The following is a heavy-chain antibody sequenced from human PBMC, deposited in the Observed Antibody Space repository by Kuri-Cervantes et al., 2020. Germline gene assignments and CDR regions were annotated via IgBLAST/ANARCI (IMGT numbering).Heavy chain of an antibody. CDR3: AEVNWNYGIWFDP. J-gene: IGHJ5*02. Sequence: SVKVSCKASGGTFGSYIINWVRQAPGQGLEWLGGIIPLFLIANYAQKFQGRVTITADESTSTAYMELRSLGSDDTAVYYCAEVNWNYGIWFDPWGQGTLVTVSS. D-gene: IGHD1-7*01. CDR2: IIPLFLIA. V-gene: IGHV1-69*13. CDR1: GGTFGSYI.